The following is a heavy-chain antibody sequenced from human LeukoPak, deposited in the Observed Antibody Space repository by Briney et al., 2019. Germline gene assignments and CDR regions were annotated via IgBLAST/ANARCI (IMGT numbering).Heavy chain of an antibody. J-gene: IGHJ4*02. Sequence: PGGSLRLSCAASGFTFNNYWMSWVRQAPGKGPEWVANIKQDGSEKYYVDSVKGRFTISRDNAKNSLYLQMNTLRAEDTAVYYCVRAYRVSSGWLDYWGQGTLVTVSS. CDR1: GFTFNNYW. D-gene: IGHD6-19*01. CDR3: VRAYRVSSGWLDY. CDR2: IKQDGSEK. V-gene: IGHV3-7*01.